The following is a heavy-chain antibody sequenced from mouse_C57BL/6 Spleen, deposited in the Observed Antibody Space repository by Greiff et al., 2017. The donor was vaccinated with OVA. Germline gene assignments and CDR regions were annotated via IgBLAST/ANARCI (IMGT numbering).Heavy chain of an antibody. CDR2: IDPSDSYT. J-gene: IGHJ4*01. V-gene: IGHV1-69*01. CDR1: GYTFTSYW. Sequence: QVQLQQPGAELVMPGASVKLSCKASGYTFTSYWMHWVKQRPGQGLEWIGEIDPSDSYTNYNQKFKGKSTLTVDNSSSTAYMQLSSLTSEDSAVYYCARSRGNYAMDYWGQGTSVTVSS. CDR3: ARSRGNYAMDY.